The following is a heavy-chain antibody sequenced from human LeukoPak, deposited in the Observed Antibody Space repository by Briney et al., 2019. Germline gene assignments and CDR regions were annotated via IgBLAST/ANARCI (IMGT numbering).Heavy chain of an antibody. J-gene: IGHJ4*02. V-gene: IGHV3-23*01. CDR2: ISGSGGST. CDR1: GFTFSSYG. CDR3: AKQGYNAGWFDY. Sequence: PGGSLRLSCAASGFTFSSYGMSWVRQAPGKGLEWVSAISGSGGSTYYADSVKGRFTISRDNSKNTLYLQMSSLRTEDTAVYYCAKQGYNAGWFDYWGQGTLVTVSS. D-gene: IGHD5-12*01.